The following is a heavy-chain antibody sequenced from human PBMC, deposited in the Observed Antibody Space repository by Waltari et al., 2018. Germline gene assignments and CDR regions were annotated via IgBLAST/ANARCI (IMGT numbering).Heavy chain of an antibody. D-gene: IGHD3-22*01. Sequence: EVQLVESGGGLVQPGGSLGLACAASGFPLRSYWMSWGRQAQGKGLEWVDNINKDGSEEYYVDSVRGRFTISRDNAKNSLYLQMNSLRPEDTAVYYCARDQWFAFDIWGQGTMVTVSS. CDR3: ARDQWFAFDI. CDR2: INKDGSEE. CDR1: GFPLRSYW. J-gene: IGHJ3*02. V-gene: IGHV3-7*01.